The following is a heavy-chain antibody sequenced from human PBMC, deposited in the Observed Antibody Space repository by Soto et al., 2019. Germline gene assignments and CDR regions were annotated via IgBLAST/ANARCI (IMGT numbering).Heavy chain of an antibody. J-gene: IGHJ4*02. V-gene: IGHV3-33*01. D-gene: IGHD2-8*01. CDR1: GFTFSSYG. CDR3: ARELMVYAIPFDY. Sequence: QVQLVESGGGVVQPGRSLRLSCAASGFTFSSYGMHWVRQAPGKGLEWVAVIWYDGSNKYYADSVKGRFTISRDNSKNTLYLQMNSLRAEDTAVYYCARELMVYAIPFDYWCQGTLVTVSS. CDR2: IWYDGSNK.